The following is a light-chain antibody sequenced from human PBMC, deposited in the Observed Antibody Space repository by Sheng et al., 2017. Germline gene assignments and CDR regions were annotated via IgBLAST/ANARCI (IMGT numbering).Light chain of an antibody. V-gene: IGKV3-20*01. CDR3: QQYGSSPWT. Sequence: EIVLTQSPGTLSLSPGERATLSCRASQSVSSNYLAWYQQKPGQAPRLLIYGASSRATGIPDRFSGGGSETDFTLTISRLEPEDFAVYYCQQYGSSPWTFGQGTKVEMK. CDR2: GAS. J-gene: IGKJ1*01. CDR1: QSVSSNY.